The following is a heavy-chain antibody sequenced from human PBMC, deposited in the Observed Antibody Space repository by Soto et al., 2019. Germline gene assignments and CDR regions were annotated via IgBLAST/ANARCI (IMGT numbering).Heavy chain of an antibody. CDR2: ISGGGDAT. V-gene: IGHV3-23*01. CDR3: AKKSLGSITLPALYYFDY. J-gene: IGHJ4*02. CDR1: GFTFGSYA. D-gene: IGHD1-20*01. Sequence: EVQLLESGGGLVQPGGSLRLSCAASGFTFGSYALSWVRQAPGKGLEWVSVISGGGDATYYTDSVKGRFTTSRDNSKNTMYLQMNRLRAENTAVYYCAKKSLGSITLPALYYFDYWGQGTLVTVSS.